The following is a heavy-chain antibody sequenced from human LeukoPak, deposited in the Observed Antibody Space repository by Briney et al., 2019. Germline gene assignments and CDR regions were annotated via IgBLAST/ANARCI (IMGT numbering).Heavy chain of an antibody. J-gene: IGHJ4*02. CDR3: ARGRGYSYDLTTCYFDY. CDR2: IYHSGST. D-gene: IGHD5-18*01. Sequence: SETLSLTCTVSGYSISSGYYWGWIRQPPGKGLEWIGSIYHSGSTYYNPSLKSRVTISVDTSKNQFSLKLSSVTAADTAVYYCARGRGYSYDLTTCYFDYWGQGTLVTVSS. V-gene: IGHV4-38-2*02. CDR1: GYSISSGYY.